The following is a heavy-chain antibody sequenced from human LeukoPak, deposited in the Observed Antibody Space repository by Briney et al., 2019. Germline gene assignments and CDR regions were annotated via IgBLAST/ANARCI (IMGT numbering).Heavy chain of an antibody. Sequence: SVKVSCKASGGTFSSYAISWERQAPGQGLEWMGGIIPIFGTANYAQKFQGRVTITTDESTSTAYMELSSLRSEDTAVYYCARAKYYDYVWGSYRYYFDYWGQGTLVTVSS. D-gene: IGHD3-16*02. CDR2: IIPIFGTA. J-gene: IGHJ4*02. V-gene: IGHV1-69*05. CDR3: ARAKYYDYVWGSYRYYFDY. CDR1: GGTFSSYA.